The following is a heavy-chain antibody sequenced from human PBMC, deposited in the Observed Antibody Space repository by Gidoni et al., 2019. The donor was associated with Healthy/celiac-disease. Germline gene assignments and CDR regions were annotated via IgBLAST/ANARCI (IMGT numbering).Heavy chain of an antibody. CDR2: INPNSGGT. Sequence: QVQLVQSGAEVKKPGASVKVSCKASGYTFTGHYMHWVRQAPGQGLELMGWINPNSGGTNYAQKFQGRVTMTRETSISTAYMELSRLRSDDTAVYYCARDPSLGDSSGYYYRSFDYWGQGTLVTVSS. D-gene: IGHD3-22*01. V-gene: IGHV1-2*02. CDR3: ARDPSLGDSSGYYYRSFDY. J-gene: IGHJ4*02. CDR1: GYTFTGHY.